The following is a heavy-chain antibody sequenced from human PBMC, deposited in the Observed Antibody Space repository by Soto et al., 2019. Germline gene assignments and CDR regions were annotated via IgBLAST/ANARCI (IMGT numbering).Heavy chain of an antibody. CDR1: GFTFSNYW. Sequence: PGGSLRLSCAASGFTFSNYWMTWVRQAPGKGLEWVANIKQDASENFYVDSVKGRFTISRDNAKNSLYLQMNSLRVEDTAVYYCAGSGSIDYWGRGTLVTVSS. CDR2: IKQDASEN. V-gene: IGHV3-7*02. CDR3: AGSGSIDY. J-gene: IGHJ4*02.